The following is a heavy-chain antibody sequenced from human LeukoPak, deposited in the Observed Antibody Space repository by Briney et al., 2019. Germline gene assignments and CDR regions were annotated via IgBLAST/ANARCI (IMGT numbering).Heavy chain of an antibody. V-gene: IGHV1-18*01. Sequence: ASVKVSCKASGYTFTSYGISWVRQAPGQGLEWMGWISAYNGNTNYAQKLQGRVTMTTDTSTSTAYMELRSLRSDDTAVYYCARTAQGIVGATTADYWGQGTLVTVSS. J-gene: IGHJ4*02. CDR2: ISAYNGNT. CDR3: ARTAQGIVGATTADY. CDR1: GYTFTSYG. D-gene: IGHD1-26*01.